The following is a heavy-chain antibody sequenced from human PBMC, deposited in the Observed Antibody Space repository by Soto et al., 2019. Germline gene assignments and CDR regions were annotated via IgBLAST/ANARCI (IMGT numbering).Heavy chain of an antibody. V-gene: IGHV3-33*01. CDR3: ARERGYYDSSGYFEY. Sequence: GGSLRLSCAASGFTFSSYGMHWVRQAPGKGLEWVAVIWYDGSNKYYADSVKGRFTISRDNSKNTLYLQMNSLRAEDTAVYYCARERGYYDSSGYFEYWGQGTLVTVSS. D-gene: IGHD3-22*01. J-gene: IGHJ4*02. CDR2: IWYDGSNK. CDR1: GFTFSSYG.